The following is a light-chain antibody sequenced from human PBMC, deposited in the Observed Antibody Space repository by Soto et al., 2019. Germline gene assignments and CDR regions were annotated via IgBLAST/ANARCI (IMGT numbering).Light chain of an antibody. CDR3: AAWDDGLHSYV. Sequence: QSALTQPRSVSGSPGQSVTISCTGTSGDVGDYDFVSWYHQHPGAVPKLLIYDVTERPSGVPDRFSGSKSGNTASLTISGLQAEDEAVYYCAAWDDGLHSYVFGTGTKVTVL. J-gene: IGLJ1*01. V-gene: IGLV2-11*01. CDR2: DVT. CDR1: SGDVGDYDF.